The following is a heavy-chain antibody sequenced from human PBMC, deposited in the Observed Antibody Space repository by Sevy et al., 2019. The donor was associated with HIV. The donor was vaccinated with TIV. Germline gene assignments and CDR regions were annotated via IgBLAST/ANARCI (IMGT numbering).Heavy chain of an antibody. D-gene: IGHD2-2*01. CDR2: ISSSSSTI. V-gene: IGHV3-48*01. CDR1: GFTFSSYS. CDR3: ARDGGLYCSSTSCYPLYAFDI. Sequence: GGSLRLSCAASGFTFSSYSMNWVRQAPGKGLEWVSYISSSSSTIYYADSVKGRFTISRDNAKNSLYLQMNSLRAEDTAVYYCARDGGLYCSSTSCYPLYAFDIWGQGTMVTVSS. J-gene: IGHJ3*02.